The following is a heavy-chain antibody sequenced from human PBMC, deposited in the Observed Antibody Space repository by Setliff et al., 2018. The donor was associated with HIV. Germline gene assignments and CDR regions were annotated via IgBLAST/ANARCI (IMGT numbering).Heavy chain of an antibody. J-gene: IGHJ6*03. CDR2: IHTSGST. Sequence: PSQTLSLTCSVSSDSISSGSYYWSWIRLPAGKGLEWIGQIHTSGSTNYNPSLKSRVTVSLDTSQNQLSLNLSSVTAADTAVYYCARSRPRSMDFYMDVWGKGTTVTVSS. CDR3: ARSRPRSMDFYMDV. D-gene: IGHD2-8*01. V-gene: IGHV4-61*09. CDR1: SDSISSGSYY.